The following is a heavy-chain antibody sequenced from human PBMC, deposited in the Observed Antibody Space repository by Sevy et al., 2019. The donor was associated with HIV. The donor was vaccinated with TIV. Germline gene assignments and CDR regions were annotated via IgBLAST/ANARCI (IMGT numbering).Heavy chain of an antibody. V-gene: IGHV1-69*13. CDR1: GGTFSSYA. D-gene: IGHD2-2*01. CDR3: ASYCSSTSCYSKMVFGY. J-gene: IGHJ4*02. Sequence: ASVKVSCKASGGTFSSYAISWVRQAPGQGLEWMGGIIPIFGTANYAQKFQGRVTITADESTSTAYMELSSLRSEDTAVYYCASYCSSTSCYSKMVFGYWGQGTLVTVSS. CDR2: IIPIFGTA.